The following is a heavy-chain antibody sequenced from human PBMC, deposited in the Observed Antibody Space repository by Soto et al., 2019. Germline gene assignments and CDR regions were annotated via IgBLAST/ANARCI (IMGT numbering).Heavy chain of an antibody. CDR1: GFSLSNARMG. D-gene: IGHD3-3*01. Sequence: SGPTLVTPTETLTLTGTVSGFSLSNARMGVSWIRQPPGKALEWLAHIFSNDEKSYSTSLKSRLTISKDTSKSQVVLTMTNMDPVDTATYYCARIHSPPYYDFWSGYYSYWFDPWGQGTLVTVSS. CDR3: ARIHSPPYYDFWSGYYSYWFDP. V-gene: IGHV2-26*01. CDR2: IFSNDEK. J-gene: IGHJ5*02.